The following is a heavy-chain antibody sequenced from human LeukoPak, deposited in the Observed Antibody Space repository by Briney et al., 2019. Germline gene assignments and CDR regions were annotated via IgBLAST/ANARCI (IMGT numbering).Heavy chain of an antibody. Sequence: GGSLRLSCAASGFTVSSNYMSWVRQAPGKGLEWVSVIYSDGRIHSADSVKGRFTISRDDSKNTLSLQMNSLRAEDTAVFYCARESGYSYGLAGFFDYWGQGTLVTVSS. V-gene: IGHV3-53*01. CDR2: IYSDGRI. CDR3: ARESGYSYGLAGFFDY. CDR1: GFTVSSNY. D-gene: IGHD5-18*01. J-gene: IGHJ4*02.